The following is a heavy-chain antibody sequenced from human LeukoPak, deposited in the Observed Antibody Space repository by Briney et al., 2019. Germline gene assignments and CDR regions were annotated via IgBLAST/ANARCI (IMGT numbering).Heavy chain of an antibody. Sequence: ASVTVSCKASGYTFTDYYMHWVRQAPGHGLEWMAWIHPNSGGTIYAQKFQDRVTVTRDTSISTAYMELSRLRSDDTAVYYCARLRGAYEPFDYWGQGTLVTVSS. V-gene: IGHV1-2*02. CDR3: ARLRGAYEPFDY. D-gene: IGHD5-12*01. J-gene: IGHJ4*02. CDR1: GYTFTDYY. CDR2: IHPNSGGT.